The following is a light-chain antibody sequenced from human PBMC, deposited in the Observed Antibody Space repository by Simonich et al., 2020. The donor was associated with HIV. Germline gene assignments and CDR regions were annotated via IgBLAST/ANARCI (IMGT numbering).Light chain of an antibody. CDR1: QIVSSN. V-gene: IGKV3-15*01. CDR2: GAS. Sequence: ERVMTQSPATLSVSPGERATLYFSASQIVSSNLAWYQQKPGQAPRLLIYGASTRATGIPARFSGSGSGTEFTLTISSMQSEDFADYYCQQYNNWPITFGQGTRLEIK. J-gene: IGKJ5*01. CDR3: QQYNNWPIT.